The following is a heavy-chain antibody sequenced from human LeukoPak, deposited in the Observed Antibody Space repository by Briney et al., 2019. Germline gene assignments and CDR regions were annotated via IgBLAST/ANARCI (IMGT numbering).Heavy chain of an antibody. V-gene: IGHV3-53*01. Sequence: GGSLRLSCAASGLTVSRNYRSWVRQAPGKGLEWVSVIYSGGSTYYADSVKGRFTISRDNSKNTLYLQMNSLRAEDTAVYYCGVLSGYYSFDNWGQGTLVTVSS. CDR1: GLTVSRNY. CDR2: IYSGGST. CDR3: GVLSGYYSFDN. D-gene: IGHD3-22*01. J-gene: IGHJ4*02.